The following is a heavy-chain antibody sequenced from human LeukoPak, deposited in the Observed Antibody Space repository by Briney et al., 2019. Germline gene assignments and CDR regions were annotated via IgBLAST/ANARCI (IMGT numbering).Heavy chain of an antibody. CDR1: GYTFTSYD. CDR3: ARCAYYYDSSGYCPDASDI. CDR2: MNPNSGNT. V-gene: IGHV1-8*03. J-gene: IGHJ3*02. D-gene: IGHD3-22*01. Sequence: ASVKVSCKASGYTFTSYDINWVRQATGQGLEWMGWMNPNSGNTGYAQKFQGRVTITRNTSISTAYMELSSLRSEDTAVYYCARCAYYYDSSGYCPDASDIWGQGTMVTVSS.